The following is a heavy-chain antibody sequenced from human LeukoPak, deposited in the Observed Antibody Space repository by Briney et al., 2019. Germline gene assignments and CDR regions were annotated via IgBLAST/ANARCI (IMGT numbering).Heavy chain of an antibody. CDR2: IYSGGST. V-gene: IGHV3-66*02. D-gene: IGHD2-15*01. CDR1: GFTVSSNY. Sequence: GGSLRLSCAASGFTVSSNYMSWVRQAPGKGLEWVSVIYSGGSTYYADSVKGRFTISRDNSKNTLYLQMNSLRAEDTAVYYCARVVGNYYYYMDVWGKGTTVTVSS. J-gene: IGHJ6*03. CDR3: ARVVGNYYYYMDV.